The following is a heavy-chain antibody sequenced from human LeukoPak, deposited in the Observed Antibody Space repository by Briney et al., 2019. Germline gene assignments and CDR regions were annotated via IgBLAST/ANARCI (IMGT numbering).Heavy chain of an antibody. Sequence: QPGGSLRLSCAASGFTFDDYAMHWVRQAPGKGLEWVSGISWNSGSIGYADSVKGRFTISRDNAKNSLYLQMNSLRAEDTALYYCAKAYSSGWFDYFDHWGQGTLVTVSS. J-gene: IGHJ4*02. V-gene: IGHV3-9*01. CDR1: GFTFDDYA. CDR2: ISWNSGSI. D-gene: IGHD6-19*01. CDR3: AKAYSSGWFDYFDH.